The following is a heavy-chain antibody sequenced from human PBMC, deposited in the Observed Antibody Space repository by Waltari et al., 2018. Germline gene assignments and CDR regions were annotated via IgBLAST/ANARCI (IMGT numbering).Heavy chain of an antibody. CDR1: GFTFSSYA. J-gene: IGHJ3*02. V-gene: IGHV3-23*04. D-gene: IGHD4-17*01. CDR2: ISGSGGST. CDR3: TTGGYGDYGPHAFDI. Sequence: EVQLVESGGGLVQPGGSLRLSCAASGFTFSSYAMSWVRQAPGKGLEWVSAISGSGGSTYYADSVKGRFTISRDNSKNTLYLQMNSLKTEDTAVYYCTTGGYGDYGPHAFDIWGQGTMVTVSS.